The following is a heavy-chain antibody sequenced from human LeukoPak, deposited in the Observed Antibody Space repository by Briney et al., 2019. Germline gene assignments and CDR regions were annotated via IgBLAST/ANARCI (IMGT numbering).Heavy chain of an antibody. J-gene: IGHJ5*02. V-gene: IGHV3-74*01. CDR3: ARDLAIQRITMIDGGWNWFDP. Sequence: GSLRLSCAAPGFPFSSYWMHWVRQAPGKGLVWVSRINSDGSNTNYADSVKGRFTISRDNAKNTLYLQMNSLRAEDTAVYYCARDLAIQRITMIDGGWNWFDPWGQGTLVTVSS. CDR1: GFPFSSYW. D-gene: IGHD3-22*01. CDR2: INSDGSNT.